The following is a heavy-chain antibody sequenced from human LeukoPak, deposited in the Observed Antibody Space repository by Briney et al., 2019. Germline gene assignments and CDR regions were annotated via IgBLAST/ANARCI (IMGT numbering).Heavy chain of an antibody. Sequence: GASVKVSCKVSGYTLTELSMHWVRQAPGKGLEWMGGFDPEDGETIYAQKFQGRVTMTEDTSTDTAYMELSSLRSEDTAVYYCARDSYYDFWSGYHDAFDIWGQGTMVTVSS. CDR2: FDPEDGET. V-gene: IGHV1-24*01. J-gene: IGHJ3*02. CDR3: ARDSYYDFWSGYHDAFDI. CDR1: GYTLTELS. D-gene: IGHD3-3*01.